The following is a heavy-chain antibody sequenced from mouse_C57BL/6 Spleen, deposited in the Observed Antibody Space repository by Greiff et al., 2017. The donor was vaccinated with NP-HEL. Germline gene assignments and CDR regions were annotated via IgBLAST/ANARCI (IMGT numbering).Heavy chain of an antibody. CDR2: INPSSGYT. CDR1: GYTFTSYW. J-gene: IGHJ3*01. D-gene: IGHD1-1*01. V-gene: IGHV1-7*01. CDR3: ASDYGSSYVGFAY. Sequence: VQLQQSGAELAKPGASVKLSCKASGYTFTSYWMHWVKQRPGQGLEWIGYINPSSGYTKYNQKFKDKATLTADKSSSTAYMQLSSLTYADSAVYYCASDYGSSYVGFAYWGQGTLVTVSA.